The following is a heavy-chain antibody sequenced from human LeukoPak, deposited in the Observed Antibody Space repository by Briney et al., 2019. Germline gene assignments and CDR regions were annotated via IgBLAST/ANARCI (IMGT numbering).Heavy chain of an antibody. CDR2: IRGKIDGGTT. V-gene: IGHV3-15*01. Sequence: KPGGSLRLSCAASGLSFDNAWMSWVRQVPGKGLEWVGRIRGKIDGGTTDYAALVKGRFTISRDDSESTLYLHLTSLQIEDAAMYYCTTMGGNNWFDWYFDLWGRGTLVTAYS. D-gene: IGHD1-1*01. J-gene: IGHJ2*01. CDR3: TTMGGNNWFDWYFDL. CDR1: GLSFDNAW.